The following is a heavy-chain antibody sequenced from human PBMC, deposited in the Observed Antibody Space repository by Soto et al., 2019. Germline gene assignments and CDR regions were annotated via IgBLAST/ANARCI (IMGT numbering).Heavy chain of an antibody. J-gene: IGHJ5*02. CDR1: GFTFSSYG. V-gene: IGHV3-30*18. D-gene: IGHD5-12*01. Sequence: GGSLRLSCAASGFTFSSYGMHWVRQAPGKGLEWVAVISYDGSNKYYADSVKGRFTISRDNSKNTLYLQMNSLRAEDTAVYYCAKDRWGSGYDFWGPKEKNWFDPWGQGTLVTVSS. CDR2: ISYDGSNK. CDR3: AKDRWGSGYDFWGPKEKNWFDP.